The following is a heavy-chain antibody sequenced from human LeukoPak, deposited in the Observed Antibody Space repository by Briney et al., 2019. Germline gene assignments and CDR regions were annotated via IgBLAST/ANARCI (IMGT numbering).Heavy chain of an antibody. J-gene: IGHJ4*02. CDR2: IKQDGSEK. V-gene: IGHV3-7*03. CDR3: ARGSSGSYDY. CDR1: GFTFSSYW. D-gene: IGHD6-19*01. Sequence: AGGSLRLSCAASGFTFSSYWMNWVRQAPGRGLEWVANIKQDGSEKYYVDSVKSRFTISRDNAKNSLYLQMNSLRVEDTAVYYCARGSSGSYDYWGQGTLVTVSS.